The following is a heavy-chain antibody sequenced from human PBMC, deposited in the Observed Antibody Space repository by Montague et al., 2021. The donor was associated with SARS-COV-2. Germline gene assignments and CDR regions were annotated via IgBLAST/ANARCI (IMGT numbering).Heavy chain of an antibody. CDR3: ARLPPYLEGFVS. V-gene: IGHV4-34*01. Sequence: SETRSLTCAVLGGSLSNNYWTWVRQPPGKGLEWIGEINQSGGTTHYNPSHKGRVKISVDRYSNQMSLSMESVTAADTAGYYCARLPPYLEGFVSWGPGILVTVSS. J-gene: IGHJ5*02. CDR2: INQSGGT. CDR1: GGSLSNNY.